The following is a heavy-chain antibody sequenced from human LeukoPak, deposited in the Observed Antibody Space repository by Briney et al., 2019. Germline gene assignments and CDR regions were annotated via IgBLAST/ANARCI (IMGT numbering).Heavy chain of an antibody. Sequence: ASVKVSCKASGGTFSSYAISWVRQAPGPGLEWMARIIPIFGTSDYAQKFQGRVTITTDESTSTAFMELSGLRPEDTAVYYCTKDHEGYFDYWGQGSLVTVSS. CDR3: TKDHEGYFDY. J-gene: IGHJ4*02. V-gene: IGHV1-69*05. CDR1: GGTFSSYA. CDR2: IIPIFGTS.